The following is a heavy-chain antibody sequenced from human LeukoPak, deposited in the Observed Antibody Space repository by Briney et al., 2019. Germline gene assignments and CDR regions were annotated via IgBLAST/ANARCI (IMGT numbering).Heavy chain of an antibody. J-gene: IGHJ6*02. D-gene: IGHD4-17*01. CDR2: IYSGGST. CDR1: GFTVSSNY. Sequence: GGSLRLSCAASGFTVSSNYMSWVRQAPGKGLEWVSVIYSGGSTYYADSVKGRFTISRDSSKNTLYLQMNSLRAEDTAVYYCARALPTYGDYSYYYYGMDVWGQGTTVTVSS. CDR3: ARALPTYGDYSYYYYGMDV. V-gene: IGHV3-53*01.